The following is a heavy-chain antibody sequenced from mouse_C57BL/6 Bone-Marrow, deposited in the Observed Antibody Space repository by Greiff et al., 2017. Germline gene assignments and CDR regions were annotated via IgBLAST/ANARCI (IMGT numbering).Heavy chain of an antibody. CDR1: GYTFTDYY. CDR3: AREWAYYYGSSD. CDR2: IYPGSGNT. D-gene: IGHD1-1*01. V-gene: IGHV1-76*01. J-gene: IGHJ2*01. Sequence: QVQLQQSGAELVRPGASVKLSCKASGYTFTDYYINWVKQRLGQGLEWIARIYPGSGNTYYNEKFKGKATLTAEKSSSTAYMQLSSLTSEDSAVYFCAREWAYYYGSSDWGQGTTLTVSS.